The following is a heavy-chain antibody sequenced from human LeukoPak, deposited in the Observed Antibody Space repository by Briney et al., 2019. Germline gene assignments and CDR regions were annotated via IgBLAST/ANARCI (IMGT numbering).Heavy chain of an antibody. J-gene: IGHJ4*02. Sequence: GGSLRLSCAASGVTFSSYSMNWVRQAPGKGLEWVSSISSSSSYIYYADSVKGRFTISRDNAKNSLYLQMNSLRAEDTAVYYCARNRGTDYYDSSGYTLDYWGQGTLVTVSS. V-gene: IGHV3-21*01. CDR3: ARNRGTDYYDSSGYTLDY. CDR1: GVTFSSYS. CDR2: ISSSSSYI. D-gene: IGHD3-22*01.